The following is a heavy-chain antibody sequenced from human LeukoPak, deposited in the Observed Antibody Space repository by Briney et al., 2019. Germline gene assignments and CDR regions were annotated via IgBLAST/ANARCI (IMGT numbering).Heavy chain of an antibody. J-gene: IGHJ4*02. CDR3: ARGTVTFGFDY. Sequence: GASVKVSCKXSGGTFSSYTISWVRQAPRQGLEWMGRIIPILGIANYAQKFQGRVTITADKSTSTAYMELSSLRSEDTAVYYCARGTVTFGFDYWGQGTLVTVSS. V-gene: IGHV1-69*02. CDR2: IIPILGIA. CDR1: GGTFSSYT. D-gene: IGHD4-17*01.